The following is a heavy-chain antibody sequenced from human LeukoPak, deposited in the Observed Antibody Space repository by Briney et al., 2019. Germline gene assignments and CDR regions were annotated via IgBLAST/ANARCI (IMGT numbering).Heavy chain of an antibody. CDR3: ARGVGDGYNDAFDI. D-gene: IGHD5-24*01. J-gene: IGHJ3*02. CDR1: GYTLTGYY. CDR2: INPNSGGT. V-gene: IGHV1-2*02. Sequence: GASVKVSCKASGYTLTGYYMHWVRQAPGQGLEWMGWINPNSGGTNYAQKFQGRVTMTRDTSISTAYMELSRLRSDDTAVYYCARGVGDGYNDAFDIWGQGTMVTVSS.